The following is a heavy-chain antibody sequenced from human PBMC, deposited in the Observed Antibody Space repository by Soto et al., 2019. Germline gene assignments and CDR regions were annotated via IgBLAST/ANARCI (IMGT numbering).Heavy chain of an antibody. CDR2: INPSGGST. J-gene: IGHJ6*02. Sequence: ASVKVSCKASGYTFTSYYMHWVRQAPGQGLEWMGIINPSGGSTSYAQKFQGRVTMTRDTSTSTVYMELSSLRSEDTAVYYCARGDYDSSGYYSKNYYSGMYVWGQGNTVTVSS. CDR3: ARGDYDSSGYYSKNYYSGMYV. D-gene: IGHD3-22*01. V-gene: IGHV1-46*01. CDR1: GYTFTSYY.